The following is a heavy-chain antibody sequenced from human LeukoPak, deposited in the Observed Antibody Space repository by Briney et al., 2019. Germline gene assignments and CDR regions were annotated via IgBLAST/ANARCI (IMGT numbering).Heavy chain of an antibody. CDR3: AREPYYYGSGSYLDC. J-gene: IGHJ4*02. CDR1: GYTFTSYG. Sequence: ASVKVSCKASGYTFTSYGISWVRQAPGQGLEWMGWISAYNGNTNYAQKLQGRVTMTTDTSTSTAYMELRSLRSDDTAVYYCAREPYYYGSGSYLDCWGQGTLVTVSS. CDR2: ISAYNGNT. V-gene: IGHV1-18*01. D-gene: IGHD3-10*01.